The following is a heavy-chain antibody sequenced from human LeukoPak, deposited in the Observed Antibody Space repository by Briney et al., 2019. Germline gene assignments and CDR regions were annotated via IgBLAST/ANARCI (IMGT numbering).Heavy chain of an antibody. CDR2: IYYSGST. V-gene: IGHV4-59*01. CDR3: ARDYRERRLYYYGSGSPYYYYMDV. Sequence: SETLSLTCTVSGGSISSYYWSWIRQPPGKGLEWIGYIYYSGSTNYNPSLKSRVAISVDTSKNQFSLKLSSVTVADTAVYYCARDYRERRLYYYGSGSPYYYYMDVWGKGTTVTVSS. J-gene: IGHJ6*03. CDR1: GGSISSYY. D-gene: IGHD3-10*01.